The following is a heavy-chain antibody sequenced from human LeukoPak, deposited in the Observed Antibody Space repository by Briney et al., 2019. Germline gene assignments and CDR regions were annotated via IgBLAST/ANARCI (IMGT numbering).Heavy chain of an antibody. CDR1: GGSISRYY. CDR2: IYTTGST. D-gene: IGHD5-12*01. J-gene: IGHJ4*02. Sequence: SETLSLTCTVSGGSISRYYWNWIRQPPGKGLEWIGYIYTTGSTNYNPSLKSRVTISVDTSKRQFSLKLSSVTAADTALYYCARIPLGYSGAYYFDSWGQGTLVTVSS. V-gene: IGHV4-4*09. CDR3: ARIPLGYSGAYYFDS.